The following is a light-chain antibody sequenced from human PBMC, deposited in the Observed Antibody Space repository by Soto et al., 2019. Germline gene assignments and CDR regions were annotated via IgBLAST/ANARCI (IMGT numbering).Light chain of an antibody. V-gene: IGKV3-20*01. J-gene: IGKJ2*01. Sequence: IVLTQSPGTLSLSPGERATLSCRASQSVSSSYLAWYQQKPGQAPRLLIYGASSRATGIPDRFSGSGSGTDLTLTISRLEPEDFAVYYCEQYGSSLPHTFGQGTKLEIK. CDR2: GAS. CDR3: EQYGSSLPHT. CDR1: QSVSSSY.